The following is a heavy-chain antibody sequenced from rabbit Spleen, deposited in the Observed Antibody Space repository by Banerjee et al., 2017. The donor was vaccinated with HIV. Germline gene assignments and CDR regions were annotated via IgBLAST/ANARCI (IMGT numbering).Heavy chain of an antibody. CDR1: GFDFSSYY. CDR3: ARDLAGYVGFGYISYLDL. D-gene: IGHD4-2*01. J-gene: IGHJ4*01. Sequence: QLKETGGGLVQPGGSLTLSCTASGFDFSSYYMSWVRQAPGKGLEWIGYIDPVFGITYYASWVNGRFSISRENTQNTVSLQMNSLTAADTATYFCARDLAGYVGFGYISYLDLWGQGTLVTVS. V-gene: IGHV1S7*01. CDR2: IDPVFGIT.